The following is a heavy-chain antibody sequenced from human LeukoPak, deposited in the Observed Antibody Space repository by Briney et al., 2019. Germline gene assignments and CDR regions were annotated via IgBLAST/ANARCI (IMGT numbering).Heavy chain of an antibody. CDR1: GVSISIYY. D-gene: IGHD3-22*01. J-gene: IGHJ4*02. CDR3: ARHRYYDSSGYYPPGY. CDR2: IYYNGST. V-gene: IGHV4-59*04. Sequence: SETLSLTCTVCGVSISIYYWIWIRQPPGKGLEGLGCIYYNGSTYYKPSLKTRVPVSEDTSKNQFSLKLSSVTAADTAVYYCARHRYYDSSGYYPPGYWGQGTLVTVSS.